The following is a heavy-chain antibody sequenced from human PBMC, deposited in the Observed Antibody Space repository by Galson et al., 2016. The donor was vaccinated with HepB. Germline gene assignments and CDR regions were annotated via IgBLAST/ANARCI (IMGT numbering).Heavy chain of an antibody. V-gene: IGHV1-46*01. CDR1: GYTFTAYF. Sequence: SVKVSCKASGYTFTAYFIYWVRQAPGQGLEWMGFINPNVGSTTFAQKFQDRVTMTRDTSTSTVYMELSSLRSEDTAVYYCAADYHDTYCDPWGQGTLVTVSS. D-gene: IGHD3-16*02. CDR2: INPNVGST. J-gene: IGHJ5*02. CDR3: AADYHDTYCDP.